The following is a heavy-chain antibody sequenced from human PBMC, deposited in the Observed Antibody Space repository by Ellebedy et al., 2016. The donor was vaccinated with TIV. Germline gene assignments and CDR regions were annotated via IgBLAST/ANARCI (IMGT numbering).Heavy chain of an antibody. CDR1: GFTFSSYS. CDR2: ISSRTSYI. D-gene: IGHD2-8*01. V-gene: IGHV3-21*01. J-gene: IGHJ6*02. CDR3: ARGACMLLSCRSGYGMDV. Sequence: GESLKISCAAPGFTFSSYSMNWVRQAPGKGLEWVSSISSRTSYIYYADSVKGRFTMSRDNAKNSVYLQMNSLRAEDTAVYYCARGACMLLSCRSGYGMDVWGQGTTVTVSS.